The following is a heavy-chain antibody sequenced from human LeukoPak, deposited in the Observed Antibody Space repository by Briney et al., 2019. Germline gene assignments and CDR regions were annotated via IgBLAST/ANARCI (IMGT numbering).Heavy chain of an antibody. CDR2: ISSSSSYI. CDR1: GFTFSSYI. D-gene: IGHD3-22*01. V-gene: IGHV3-21*01. CDR3: ARGPRVVTIYYYYYMDV. J-gene: IGHJ6*03. Sequence: PGGSLRLSCAASGFTFSSYIMNWVRQAPGKGLEWVSSISSSSSYIYYADSVKGRFTISRDNAKNSLYLQMNSLRAEDTAVYYCARGPRVVTIYYYYYMDVWGKGTTVTVSS.